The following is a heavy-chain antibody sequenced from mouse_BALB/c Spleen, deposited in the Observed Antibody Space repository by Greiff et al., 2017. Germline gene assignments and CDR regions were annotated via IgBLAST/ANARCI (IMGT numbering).Heavy chain of an antibody. CDR3: ARDPSLDY. V-gene: IGHV5-4*02. J-gene: IGHJ2*01. CDR1: GFTFSDYY. CDR2: ISDGGSYT. Sequence: EVMLVESGGGLVKPGGSLKLSCAASGFTFSDYYMYWVRQTPEKRLEWVATISDGGSYTYYPDSVKGRFTISRDNAKNNLYLQMSSLKSEDTAMYYCARDPSLDYWGQGTTLTGSS.